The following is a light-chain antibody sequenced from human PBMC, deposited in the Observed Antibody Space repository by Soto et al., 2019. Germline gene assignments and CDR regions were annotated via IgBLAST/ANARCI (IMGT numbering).Light chain of an antibody. CDR3: SSYTSSSTPDV. CDR2: DVS. Sequence: QSALTQPASVSGSPGHSITISCTGTSSDVGGYNYVSWYQQHPGKAPKLMIYDVSNRPSGVSNRFSGSKSGNTASLTISGLQAEDEADYYCSSYTSSSTPDVFGTGTKVTLL. CDR1: SSDVGGYNY. J-gene: IGLJ1*01. V-gene: IGLV2-14*01.